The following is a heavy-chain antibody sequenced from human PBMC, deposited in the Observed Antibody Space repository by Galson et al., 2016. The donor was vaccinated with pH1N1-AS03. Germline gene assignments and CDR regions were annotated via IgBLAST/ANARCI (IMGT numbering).Heavy chain of an antibody. Sequence: SLRLSCAASGFTFSRYSMNWVRQAPGKGLEWVSYISSDSTTMYYAESVRGRFTISRDNARDSLHLQMNSLRDEDMAIYYCARDGGSGGLYYFEYWGQGALVTVSS. J-gene: IGHJ4*02. D-gene: IGHD2-15*01. CDR3: ARDGGSGGLYYFEY. CDR2: ISSDSTTM. CDR1: GFTFSRYS. V-gene: IGHV3-48*02.